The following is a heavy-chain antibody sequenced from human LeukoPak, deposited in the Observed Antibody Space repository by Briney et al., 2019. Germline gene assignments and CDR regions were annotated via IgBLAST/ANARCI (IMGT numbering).Heavy chain of an antibody. V-gene: IGHV5-51*01. CDR2: IYPADSDT. CDR1: GYSFTTYW. CDR3: ARSYDSSGYYVGLDY. D-gene: IGHD3-22*01. Sequence: GESLKISCKGSGYSFTTYWISWVRQMPGKGLEWMGIIYPADSDTKYSPSFQGQVTISVDKSSNTAYLKWSSLQASDTAMYYCARSYDSSGYYVGLDYWGQGTLVTASS. J-gene: IGHJ4*02.